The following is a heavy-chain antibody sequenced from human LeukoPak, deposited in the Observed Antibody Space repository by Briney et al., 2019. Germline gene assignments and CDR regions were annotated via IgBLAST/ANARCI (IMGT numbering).Heavy chain of an antibody. CDR2: ISSSGSTK. D-gene: IGHD3-22*01. V-gene: IGHV3-48*03. CDR3: ARDLDSSGYYHQYFDY. J-gene: IGHJ4*02. CDR1: GFIFSSYE. Sequence: GGSLRLSCAASGFIFSSYEMNWVRQAPGKGLEWVSYISSSGSTKYYADSVKGRFTISRDNAKNSLYLQMNSLRAEDTALYYCARDLDSSGYYHQYFDYWGQGTLVTVSS.